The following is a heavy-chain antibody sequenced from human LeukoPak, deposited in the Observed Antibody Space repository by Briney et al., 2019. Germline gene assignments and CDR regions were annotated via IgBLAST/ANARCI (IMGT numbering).Heavy chain of an antibody. D-gene: IGHD2-15*01. V-gene: IGHV4-59*08. J-gene: IGHJ5*02. CDR1: GGSISSYY. Sequence: SETLSLTCTVSGGSISSYYWSWIRQPPGKGLEWIGYIYYSGSTNYNPSLKSRVTISVDTSKNQFSLKLSSVTAADTAVYYCARGDIVVVVALNAPSDNWFDPWGQGTLVTVSS. CDR2: IYYSGST. CDR3: ARGDIVVVVALNAPSDNWFDP.